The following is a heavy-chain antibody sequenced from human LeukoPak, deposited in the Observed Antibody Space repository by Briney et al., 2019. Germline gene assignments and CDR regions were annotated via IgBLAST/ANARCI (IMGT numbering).Heavy chain of an antibody. CDR2: IRHSDGRT. Sequence: GESPRLSCDASGFNFNTYTMYWVRQAPGQGLEWVSGIRHSDGRTYYADSVRGRFTISSDIFKNTLYLQMNGLRADDTALYYCAKGLERESRLDSWGQGTLVTVSS. CDR3: AKGLERESRLDS. CDR1: GFNFNTYT. D-gene: IGHD1-1*01. V-gene: IGHV3-23*01. J-gene: IGHJ4*02.